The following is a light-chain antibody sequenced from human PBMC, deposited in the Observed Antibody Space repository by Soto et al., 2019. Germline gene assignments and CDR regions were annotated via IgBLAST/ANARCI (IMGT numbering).Light chain of an antibody. V-gene: IGLV2-14*01. J-gene: IGLJ1*01. CDR2: EVS. CDR3: FSYTSSGTYV. Sequence: QSVLTQPASVSGSPGQSITISYTGTGSDVGNYKYVSWYQQHPGKAAKLMIYEVSNRPSGVSNRFSGSKSGNTASLTISGLQAEDETDYYCFSYTSSGTYVFGTGTKVTVL. CDR1: GSDVGNYKY.